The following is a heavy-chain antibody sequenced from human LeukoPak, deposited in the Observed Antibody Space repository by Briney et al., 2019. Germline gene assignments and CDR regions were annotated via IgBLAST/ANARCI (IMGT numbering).Heavy chain of an antibody. V-gene: IGHV1-69*05. CDR2: IIPIFGTA. Sequence: ALVKVSCKASGGTFSSYAVSWVRQAPGQGLEWMGGIIPIFGTASYAQKFQGRVTITTDESTSTAYMELSSLRSEDTAVYYCARAPPSGAFDIWGQGTMVTVSP. CDR1: GGTFSSYA. J-gene: IGHJ3*02. D-gene: IGHD6-19*01. CDR3: ARAPPSGAFDI.